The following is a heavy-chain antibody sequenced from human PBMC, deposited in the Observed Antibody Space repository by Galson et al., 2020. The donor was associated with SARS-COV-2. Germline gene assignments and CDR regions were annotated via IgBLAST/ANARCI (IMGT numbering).Heavy chain of an antibody. D-gene: IGHD6-13*01. J-gene: IGHJ3*02. CDR2: TSSSGNTI. CDR3: ASEVRSSTNVAFSI. V-gene: IGHV3-11*04. Sequence: NSGGSLRPSCAAPGSTFSDYYMSWIRQAPGKGLEWVSYTSSSGNTIYYADSVKGRFTTSRDNAKNSLYLQMNSLRAEDTAVYYCASEVRSSTNVAFSIWGPEAIVAVSS. CDR1: GSTFSDYY.